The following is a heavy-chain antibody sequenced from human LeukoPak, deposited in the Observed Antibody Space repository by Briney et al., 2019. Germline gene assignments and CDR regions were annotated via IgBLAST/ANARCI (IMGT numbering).Heavy chain of an antibody. D-gene: IGHD3-10*01. V-gene: IGHV3-48*03. Sequence: AGGSLRLSCAASGFTFSSYEMNWVRQAPGKGLEWVSYISSSGSTIYYADSVKGRFTISRDNAKNSLYLQMNSLRAEDTAVCYCARGLTMVRGVIRAPSRTPFDYWGQGTLVTVSS. CDR3: ARGLTMVRGVIRAPSRTPFDY. J-gene: IGHJ4*02. CDR1: GFTFSSYE. CDR2: ISSSGSTI.